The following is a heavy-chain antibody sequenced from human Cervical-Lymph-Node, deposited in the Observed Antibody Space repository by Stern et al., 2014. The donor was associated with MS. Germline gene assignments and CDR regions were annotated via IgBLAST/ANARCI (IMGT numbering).Heavy chain of an antibody. V-gene: IGHV3-30*18. CDR2: ISYDGSNA. CDR3: AKDRGMIVVVTYSLDS. CDR1: GFSFSSYG. Sequence: VQLVESGGIVVQPGRSLRLSCVASGFSFSSYGMHLVRQAPGKGLEWVAVISYDGSNAYYADSVKGRFAISRDNSKNTLYLQLNSLRAEDTAVYFCAKDRGMIVVVTYSLDSWGQGTLVTVSS. D-gene: IGHD3-22*01. J-gene: IGHJ4*02.